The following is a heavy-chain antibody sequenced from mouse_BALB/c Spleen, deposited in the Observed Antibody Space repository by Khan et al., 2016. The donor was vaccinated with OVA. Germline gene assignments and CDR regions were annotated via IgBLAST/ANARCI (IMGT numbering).Heavy chain of an antibody. Sequence: EVELAESGGGLVKPGGSLKLSCAASGFTFSSFAMSWVRQTPEKSLEWVATISSAGTYTFYPDSLKGRFTISRDNAKNNLYLQMNSLRTEDTAMXYCANGNNGWFAYWGQGTMLTVSA. D-gene: IGHD1-1*01. CDR1: GFTFSSFA. V-gene: IGHV5-9-1*01. CDR3: ANGNNGWFAY. CDR2: ISSAGTYT. J-gene: IGHJ3*01.